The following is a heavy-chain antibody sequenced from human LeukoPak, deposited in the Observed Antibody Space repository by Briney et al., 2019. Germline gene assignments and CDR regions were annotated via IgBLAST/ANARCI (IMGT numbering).Heavy chain of an antibody. CDR3: AKRNSNYFFDY. V-gene: IGHV3-64*04. CDR2: ISSNGGST. J-gene: IGHJ4*02. Sequence: AMLWVRQAPGKGLEYVSTISSNGGSTYYADSVKGRFTISRDNSKNMLYLQMNSLRAEDTAVYYCAKRNSNYFFDYWGQGTLVTVSS. D-gene: IGHD1/OR15-1a*01. CDR1: A.